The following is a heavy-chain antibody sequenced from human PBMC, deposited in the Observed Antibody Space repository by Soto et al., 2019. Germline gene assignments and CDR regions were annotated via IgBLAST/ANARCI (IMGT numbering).Heavy chain of an antibody. CDR1: GDSLNNYY. CDR2: IYYSGST. V-gene: IGHV4-59*01. D-gene: IGHD6-19*01. CDR3: ARSSGWDFDY. J-gene: IGHJ4*02. Sequence: SETLSLTCTVSGDSLNNYYWTWVRQPPGKSLEWIGYIYYSGSTNYNPSLKSRVTISVDTSKNQFSLNLISVTAADTAVYYCARSSGWDFDYWGQGTLVTVS.